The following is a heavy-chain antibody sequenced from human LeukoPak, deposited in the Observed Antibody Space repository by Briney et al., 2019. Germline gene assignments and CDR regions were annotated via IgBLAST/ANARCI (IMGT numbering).Heavy chain of an antibody. CDR2: ISYYGSNK. Sequence: PGRSLRLSCAASGFTFKSYVMHLVRQAPRRGLDGVAVISYYGSNKYYAASVKGRFSLSRDNSKSTLYLQMSRLRTEDTAVYYCAKDPHMVAKYYFDSWGQGTLVTVSS. V-gene: IGHV3-30*18. CDR1: GFTFKSYV. CDR3: AKDPHMVAKYYFDS. D-gene: IGHD2-21*01. J-gene: IGHJ4*02.